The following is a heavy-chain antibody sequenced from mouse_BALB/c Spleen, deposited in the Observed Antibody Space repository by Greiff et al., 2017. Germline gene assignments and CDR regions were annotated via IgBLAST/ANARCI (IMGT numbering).Heavy chain of an antibody. CDR3: ARWDDSAWFAY. CDR1: GFSLTSYG. J-gene: IGHJ3*01. D-gene: IGHD2-4*01. V-gene: IGHV2-2*02. CDR2: IWSGGST. Sequence: QVQLQQSGPGLVQPSQSLSITCTVSGFSLTSYGVHWVRQSPGKGLEWLGVIWSGGSTDYNAAFISRLSISKDNSKSQVFFKMNSLQANDTAIYYCARWDDSAWFAYWGQGTLVTVSA.